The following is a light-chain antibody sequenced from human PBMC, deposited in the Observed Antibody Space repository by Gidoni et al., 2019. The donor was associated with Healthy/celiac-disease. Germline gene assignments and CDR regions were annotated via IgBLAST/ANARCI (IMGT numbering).Light chain of an antibody. CDR2: KAS. V-gene: IGKV1-5*03. CDR3: QQYNSYQGT. Sequence: IQMTQSPSTLSASVGDRVTITFRASQSISSWMAWYQQKPGKAPKLLLYKASSLDSGVPSRCSGSGSGTEFTLTISSLLPDDFATYYCQQYNSYQGTFGQGTKVEIK. J-gene: IGKJ1*01. CDR1: QSISSW.